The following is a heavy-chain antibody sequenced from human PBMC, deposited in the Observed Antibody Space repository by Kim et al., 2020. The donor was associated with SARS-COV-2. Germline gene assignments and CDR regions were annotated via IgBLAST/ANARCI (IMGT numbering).Heavy chain of an antibody. CDR2: IWYDGSNK. Sequence: GGSLRLSCAASGFTFSNYGMHWVRQAPGKGLEWVAVIWYDGSNKYYADSVKGRFTISRDNSKNTLYLQMNSLRAEDTAVYYCATAYCSSTSCTGSYYYY. CDR1: GFTFSNYG. V-gene: IGHV3-33*01. J-gene: IGHJ6*01. CDR3: ATAYCSSTSCTGSYYYY. D-gene: IGHD2-2*01.